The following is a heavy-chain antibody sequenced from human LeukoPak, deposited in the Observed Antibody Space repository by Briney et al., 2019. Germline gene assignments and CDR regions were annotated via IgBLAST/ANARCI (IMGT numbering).Heavy chain of an antibody. V-gene: IGHV1-8*01. D-gene: IGHD3-22*01. CDR2: MNPNSGNT. CDR1: GYTFTSYD. Sequence: GASVKVSCKASGYTFTSYDINWVRQAPGQGLEWMGWMNPNSGNTGYAQKFQGRVTMTRNTSISTAYMDLSRLRSEDTAVYYCARDFVDITMIVVASGWFDPWGQGTLVTVSS. CDR3: ARDFVDITMIVVASGWFDP. J-gene: IGHJ5*02.